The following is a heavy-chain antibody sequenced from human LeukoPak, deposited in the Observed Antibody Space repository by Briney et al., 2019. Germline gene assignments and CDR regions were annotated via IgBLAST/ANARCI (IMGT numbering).Heavy chain of an antibody. CDR1: GGPISNYY. CDR3: ARLGFYDSRRVDWFDP. J-gene: IGHJ5*02. CDR2: IYYAGST. V-gene: IGHV4-59*08. D-gene: IGHD3-22*01. Sequence: PSETLSLTCTVSGGPISNYYWSWIRQPPGKGLEWIGYIYYAGSTNYNPSLKSRVTISVDTSKNQFSLKLNSVTAADTAVYYCARLGFYDSRRVDWFDPWGQGTLVTVSS.